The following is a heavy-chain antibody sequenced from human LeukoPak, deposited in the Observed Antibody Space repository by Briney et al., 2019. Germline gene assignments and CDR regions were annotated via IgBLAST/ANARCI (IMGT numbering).Heavy chain of an antibody. CDR1: GGSFSGYY. Sequence: SETLSLTCAVYGGSFSGYYWSWIRQPPGQGLEWIGGINHSGSTNYNPSLKSRVTISVDTSKNQFSLKLSSVTAADTAVYYCARGSKYYDFWSGRNWFDPWGQGTLVTVSS. CDR3: ARGSKYYDFWSGRNWFDP. D-gene: IGHD3-3*01. CDR2: INHSGST. J-gene: IGHJ5*02. V-gene: IGHV4-34*01.